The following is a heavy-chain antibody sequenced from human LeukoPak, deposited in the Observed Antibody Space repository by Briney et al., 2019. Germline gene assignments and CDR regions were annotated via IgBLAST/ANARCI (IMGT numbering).Heavy chain of an antibody. CDR3: AKDLYFDDSSGYSFDY. V-gene: IGHV3-23*01. CDR1: GFTFSSYA. D-gene: IGHD3-22*01. CDR2: ISGSGGST. J-gene: IGHJ4*02. Sequence: GGSLRLSCAASGFTFSSYAMSWVRQAPGKGLEWFSAISGSGGSTYYADSVKGRFTISRDNSKNTLYLQMNSLRAEDTAVYYCAKDLYFDDSSGYSFDYWGQGTLVTVSS.